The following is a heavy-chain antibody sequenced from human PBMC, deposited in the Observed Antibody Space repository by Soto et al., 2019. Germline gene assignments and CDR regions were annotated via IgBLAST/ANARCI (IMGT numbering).Heavy chain of an antibody. Sequence: EVQLVESGGVLVQPGGSLRLSCAASGFTFSSYWMTWVRQAPGKGLEWVANIKQDGSEKYYVDSVKGRFTISRDNAESSMVLQMNSLRDEDTAVYYCAKGVIGNIDYWGQGTLVTVSS. CDR1: GFTFSSYW. CDR3: AKGVIGNIDY. J-gene: IGHJ4*02. V-gene: IGHV3-7*01. CDR2: IKQDGSEK. D-gene: IGHD2-21*01.